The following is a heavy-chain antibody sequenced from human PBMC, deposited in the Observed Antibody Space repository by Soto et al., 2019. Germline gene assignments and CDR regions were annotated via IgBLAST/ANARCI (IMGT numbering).Heavy chain of an antibody. CDR2: ISYDGSNK. CDR1: GFTFSSYG. Sequence: QVQLVESGGGVVQPGRSLRLSCAASGFTFSSYGMHWVRQAPGKGLEWVALISYDGSNKYYADSVKGRFTISRDNSKHTRYLQMDSLRAEDTAVYYDEKDREMITFGGVSCFDYWGQGTLVTVSS. CDR3: EKDREMITFGGVSCFDY. J-gene: IGHJ4*02. D-gene: IGHD3-16*01. V-gene: IGHV3-30*18.